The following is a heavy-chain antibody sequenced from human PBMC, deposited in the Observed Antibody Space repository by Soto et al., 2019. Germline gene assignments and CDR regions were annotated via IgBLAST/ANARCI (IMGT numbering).Heavy chain of an antibody. CDR2: ISGSGSTT. J-gene: IGHJ4*02. CDR3: AKDLPVGGDY. V-gene: IGHV3-23*04. D-gene: IGHD1-26*01. CDR1: GFTFSSFG. Sequence: EVQLVESGGGLVKPGGSLRLSCAASGFTFSSFGMSWVRQAPGKGLEWVSSISGSGSTTYYADSVKGRFSISRDNSKNTVYLQMNSLRGEDTAVYYCAKDLPVGGDYWGQGTLVTVSS.